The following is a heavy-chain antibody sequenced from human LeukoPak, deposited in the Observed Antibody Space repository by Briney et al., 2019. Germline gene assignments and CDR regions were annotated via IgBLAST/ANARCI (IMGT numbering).Heavy chain of an antibody. CDR1: GFTFSSYE. J-gene: IGHJ4*02. Sequence: GGSLRLSCAASGFTFSSYEMNWVRQAPGRWLEGVSYISSSGSTIYYEDSVKGRFTISRDNAKKSLYLQMNSLRAEDTAVYYCATDGKPSGAPRVSPESHYWGQGTLVTVSS. CDR2: ISSSGSTI. D-gene: IGHD1-26*01. CDR3: ATDGKPSGAPRVSPESHY. V-gene: IGHV3-48*03.